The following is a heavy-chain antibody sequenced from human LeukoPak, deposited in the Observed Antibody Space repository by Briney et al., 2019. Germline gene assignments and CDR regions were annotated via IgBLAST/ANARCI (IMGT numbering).Heavy chain of an antibody. J-gene: IGHJ4*02. V-gene: IGHV3-53*01. CDR2: LYSDGNT. CDR1: GFTVITND. D-gene: IGHD1-14*01. Sequence: GGSLRLSCAASGFTVITNDMTWVRQAPGKGLEWVSVLYSDGNTKYADSVQGRFTISRDNSKNTLYLQMNSLSPDDTAVYYCARGVEPLAANTLAYWGQGTLVTVSS. CDR3: ARGVEPLAANTLAY.